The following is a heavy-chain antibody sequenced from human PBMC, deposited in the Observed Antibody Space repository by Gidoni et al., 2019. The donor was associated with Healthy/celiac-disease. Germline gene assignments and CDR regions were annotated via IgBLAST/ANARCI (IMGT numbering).Heavy chain of an antibody. CDR3: ARGSGSSSWYYYYYMDV. CDR1: GGSFSGYY. J-gene: IGHJ6*03. CDR2: INHSGST. Sequence: QVQLQQWGAGLLKPSETLSLTCAVYGGSFSGYYWSWIRQPPGKGLEWIGEINHSGSTNYNPSLKSRVTISVDTSKNQFSLKLSSVTAADTAVYYCARGSGSSSWYYYYYMDVWGKGTTVTVSS. D-gene: IGHD6-13*01. V-gene: IGHV4-34*01.